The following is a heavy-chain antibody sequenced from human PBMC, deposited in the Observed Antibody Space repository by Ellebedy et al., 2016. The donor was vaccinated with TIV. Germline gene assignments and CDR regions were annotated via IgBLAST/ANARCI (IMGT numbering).Heavy chain of an antibody. CDR1: GVTVSSYN. D-gene: IGHD2-21*01. J-gene: IGHJ4*02. CDR3: TRARGGGGSVDY. CDR2: LQSGGVT. V-gene: IGHV3-66*01. Sequence: PGGSLRLSCAAPGVTVSSYNMNWVRQAPGKGLEWVSVLQSGGVTHYADSVKGRFTVSRDNSRNTLYLQMSSLSVEDTAVYYCTRARGGGGSVDYWGQGTLVTVSS.